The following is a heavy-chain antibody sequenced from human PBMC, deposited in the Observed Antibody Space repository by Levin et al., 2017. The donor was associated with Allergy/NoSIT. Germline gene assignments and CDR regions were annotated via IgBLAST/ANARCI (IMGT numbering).Heavy chain of an antibody. V-gene: IGHV3-15*01. CDR1: GFTFSNAW. D-gene: IGHD1-26*01. CDR3: TTDSPSRAKVLDY. CDR2: IKSKTDGGTT. J-gene: IGHJ4*02. Sequence: PGGSLRLSCAASGFTFSNAWMSWVRQAPGKGLEWVGRIKSKTDGGTTDYAAPVKGRFTISRDDSKNTLYLQMNSLKTEDTAVYYCTTDSPSRAKVLDYWGQGTLVTVSS.